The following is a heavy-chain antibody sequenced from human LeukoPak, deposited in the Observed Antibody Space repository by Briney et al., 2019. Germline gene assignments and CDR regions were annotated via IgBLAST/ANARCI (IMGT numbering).Heavy chain of an antibody. V-gene: IGHV3-53*01. CDR3: ARGKWLFFDY. D-gene: IGHD3-22*01. Sequence: RPGRSLRLSCDASGFIFSDYSMNWVRQAPGKGLEWVSVIYSGGSTYYADSVKGRFTISRDNSKNTLYLQMNSLRAEDTAVYYCARGKWLFFDYWGQGTLVTVSS. J-gene: IGHJ4*02. CDR1: GFIFSDYS. CDR2: IYSGGST.